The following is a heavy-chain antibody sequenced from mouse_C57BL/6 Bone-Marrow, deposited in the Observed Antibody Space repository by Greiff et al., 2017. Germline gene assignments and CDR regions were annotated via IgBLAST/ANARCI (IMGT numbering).Heavy chain of an antibody. CDR2: IYPRRGNP. V-gene: IGHV1-81*01. CDR3: AVLSAY. CDR1: GYTFTSYG. J-gene: IGHJ3*01. Sequence: VQLQQSGAELARPGASVKLSCKASGYTFTSYGISWVKQRTGQGLEWIGEIYPRRGNPYYNEKFKGKATLTADKASSKAYMELRSLTSEDAAVYFCAVLSAYWGQGTLVTVSA.